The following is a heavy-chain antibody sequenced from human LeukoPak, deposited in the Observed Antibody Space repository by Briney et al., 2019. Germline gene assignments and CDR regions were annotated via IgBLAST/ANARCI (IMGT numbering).Heavy chain of an antibody. CDR2: INRNGGAI. CDR3: TKEHSSGWPTIDC. V-gene: IGHV3-43*01. Sequence: GGSLRLSCSASGFTFAEYSMHWVRQAPGKGLEWVSVINRNGGAIQYADSVKGRFIISRDNSKNSLYLQMNSLRTEDTALYYCTKEHSSGWPTIDCWGQGALVTVSS. D-gene: IGHD6-19*01. CDR1: GFTFAEYS. J-gene: IGHJ4*02.